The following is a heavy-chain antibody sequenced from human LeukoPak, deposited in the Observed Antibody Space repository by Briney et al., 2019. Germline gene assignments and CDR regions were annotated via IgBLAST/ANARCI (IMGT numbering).Heavy chain of an antibody. Sequence: ASVKVSCKASGYTFSDSYIHWVRQAPGQGLERMVSMHHKSGGTKYAQKFQGRVSMTRDTSISTAYMELASLTSDDTAVYDCARAGGRSWFDPWGQGTLVTVSS. CDR3: ARAGGRSWFDP. J-gene: IGHJ5*02. V-gene: IGHV1-2*02. CDR2: MHHKSGGT. D-gene: IGHD1-26*01. CDR1: GYTFSDSY.